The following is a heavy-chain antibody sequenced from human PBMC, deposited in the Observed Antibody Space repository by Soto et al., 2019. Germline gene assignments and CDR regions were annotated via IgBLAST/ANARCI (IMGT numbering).Heavy chain of an antibody. CDR1: GFSLSTSGVG. D-gene: IGHD3-9*01. CDR3: AHRRLFYPLSYYDILTGYYTYNWFDP. CDR2: IYWNDDK. V-gene: IGHV2-5*01. J-gene: IGHJ5*02. Sequence: QITLKESGPTLVKPTQTLTLTCTFSGFSLSTSGVGVGWIRQPPGKALEWLALIYWNDDKRYSPSLKSRLTITKDTSKNQVVLTMTNMDPVDTATYYCAHRRLFYPLSYYDILTGYYTYNWFDPWGQGTLVTVSS.